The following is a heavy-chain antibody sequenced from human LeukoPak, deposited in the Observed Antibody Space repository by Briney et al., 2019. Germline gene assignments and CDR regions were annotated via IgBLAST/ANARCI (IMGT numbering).Heavy chain of an antibody. CDR2: IIPILGIA. J-gene: IGHJ4*02. Sequence: ASVKVSCKASGGTFSSYAISWVRQAPGQGLEWMGRIIPILGIANYAQKFQGRVTITADKSTSTAYMELSSLRSEDTAVYYCARGRAAAADFWDYWGQGTLVTVSS. CDR1: GGTFSSYA. CDR3: ARGRAAAADFWDY. D-gene: IGHD6-13*01. V-gene: IGHV1-69*04.